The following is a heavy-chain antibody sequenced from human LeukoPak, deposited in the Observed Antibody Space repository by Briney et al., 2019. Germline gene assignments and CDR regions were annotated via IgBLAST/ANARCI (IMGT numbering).Heavy chain of an antibody. Sequence: SETLSLTCTVSGDSISSNYWNWVRQPAGKGLEWIGRIYSSGTTNYNPSLKSRVTMSLDTSRNQFSLRLTSVTAADTAVYYCARVNSGTYQFDYWGQGTLVTVSS. CDR1: GDSISSNY. CDR2: IYSSGTT. D-gene: IGHD1-26*01. J-gene: IGHJ4*02. V-gene: IGHV4-4*07. CDR3: ARVNSGTYQFDY.